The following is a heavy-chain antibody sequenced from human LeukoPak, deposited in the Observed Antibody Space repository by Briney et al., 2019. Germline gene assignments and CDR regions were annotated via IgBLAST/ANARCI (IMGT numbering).Heavy chain of an antibody. J-gene: IGHJ4*02. CDR3: ATQNFDY. V-gene: IGHV3-23*01. CDR2: ISRSGGSA. Sequence: GGSLRLSCAASGFTFSSYAMSWVRQAPGKGLEWVSTISRSGGSAYYADSVKGRFTISRDTSKNTLFLLMNSLRAEDTAVYYCATQNFDYWGQGTLVTVSS. CDR1: GFTFSSYA.